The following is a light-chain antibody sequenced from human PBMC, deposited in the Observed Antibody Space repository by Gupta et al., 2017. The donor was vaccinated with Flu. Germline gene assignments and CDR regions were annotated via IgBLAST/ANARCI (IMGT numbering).Light chain of an antibody. J-gene: IGLJ3*02. CDR1: SSNIGSNT. CDR2: SNN. V-gene: IGLV1-44*01. CDR3: AAWDDSLNGGV. Sequence: QSVLTQPPSASGTPGQRVTISCSGSSSNIGSNTVNWYQQLPGTAPKLLIYSNNQRPSGVPDRFSCSKSGTSASLVSSGLQSEDEADYYCAAWDDSLNGGVFGGGTKLTVL.